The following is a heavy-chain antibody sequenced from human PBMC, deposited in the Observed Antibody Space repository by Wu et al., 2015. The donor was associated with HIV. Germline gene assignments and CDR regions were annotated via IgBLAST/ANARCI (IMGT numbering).Heavy chain of an antibody. Sequence: QVQLVQSGGEVKMPGASVTVSCKTSGYSFNNYGVTWVRQVPGQGLEWMGWISAENSNTNYAQKFQDRVTLTIDTSTTTAYMELRTLRSDDTAVYYCARGGHYYGSGLTGFDPWGQGTLVIVSS. CDR2: ISAENSNT. J-gene: IGHJ5*02. CDR3: ARGGHYYGSGLTGFDP. D-gene: IGHD3-10*01. CDR1: GYSFNNYG. V-gene: IGHV1-18*01.